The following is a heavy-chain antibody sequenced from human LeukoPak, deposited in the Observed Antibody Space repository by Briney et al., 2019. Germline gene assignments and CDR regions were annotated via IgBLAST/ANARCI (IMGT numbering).Heavy chain of an antibody. Sequence: HPGVSLRLSCAASGFTFSSYAMSWVRQAPGKGLEWVSAISGSGGSTYYADSVKGRFTISRDNSKNTLYLQMNSLRAEDTAVYYCAKDRIAARPGWFDPWGQGTLVTVSS. CDR2: ISGSGGST. V-gene: IGHV3-23*01. J-gene: IGHJ5*02. D-gene: IGHD6-6*01. CDR1: GFTFSSYA. CDR3: AKDRIAARPGWFDP.